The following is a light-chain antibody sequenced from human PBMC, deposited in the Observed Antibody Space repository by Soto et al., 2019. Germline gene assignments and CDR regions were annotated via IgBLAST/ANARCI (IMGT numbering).Light chain of an antibody. J-gene: IGKJ2*01. V-gene: IGKV3-11*01. CDR3: QQRSTWPPA. CDR2: DTS. Sequence: EIVLTQSPDTLSLSPGERATISCRASQTVSAYLAWYQQKPGLAPRLLMYDTSNRPTGIPARFSGSGYGTHFTLTISSLEPDDFAVYYCQQRSTWPPAFGQGSKLEMK. CDR1: QTVSAY.